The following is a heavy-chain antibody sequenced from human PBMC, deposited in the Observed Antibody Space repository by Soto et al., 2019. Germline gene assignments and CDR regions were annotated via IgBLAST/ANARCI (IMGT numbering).Heavy chain of an antibody. D-gene: IGHD4-17*01. CDR3: AKDLNSYDYGGLDAFDI. J-gene: IGHJ3*02. Sequence: GSLRLSCAASGVTFSSYAMSWVRQAPGKGLEWVSAISGSGGSTYYADSVKGRFTISRDNSKNTLYLQMNSLRAEDSAVYYCAKDLNSYDYGGLDAFDIWGQGTMVTVSS. CDR2: ISGSGGST. V-gene: IGHV3-23*01. CDR1: GVTFSSYA.